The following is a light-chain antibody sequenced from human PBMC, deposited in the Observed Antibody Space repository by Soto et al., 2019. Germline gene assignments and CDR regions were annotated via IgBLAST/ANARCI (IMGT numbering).Light chain of an antibody. CDR2: DAS. Sequence: DIQITQSQASLSASVGDRVTITCQASQDISNSLNWYQQKPGKAPKLLIYDASNLETGVPSRFSGSGSGTDFTFTISSLQPEDIATYYCQQYDNLPLTFGRGTKVDIK. CDR3: QQYDNLPLT. CDR1: QDISNS. J-gene: IGKJ4*01. V-gene: IGKV1-33*01.